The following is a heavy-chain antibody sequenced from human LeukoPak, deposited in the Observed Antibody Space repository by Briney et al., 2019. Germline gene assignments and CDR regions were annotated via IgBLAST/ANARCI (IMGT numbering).Heavy chain of an antibody. Sequence: PSGTLSLTCAVSGGSISSSNWWSWVRQPPGKGLEWIGYIYYSGSTYYNPSLKSRVTISVDTSKNQFSLKLSSVTAADTAVYYCARIVVVAATHIDYWGQGTLVTVSS. CDR1: GGSISSSNW. J-gene: IGHJ4*02. D-gene: IGHD2-15*01. CDR2: IYYSGST. V-gene: IGHV4-4*02. CDR3: ARIVVVAATHIDY.